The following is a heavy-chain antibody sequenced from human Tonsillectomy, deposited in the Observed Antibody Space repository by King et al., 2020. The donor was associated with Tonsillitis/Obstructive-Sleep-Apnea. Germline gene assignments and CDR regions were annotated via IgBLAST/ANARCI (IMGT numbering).Heavy chain of an antibody. D-gene: IGHD4-17*01. V-gene: IGHV4-39*01. J-gene: IGHJ4*02. CDR2: IYFSGST. CDR1: GGSISSSSYY. Sequence: LQLQESGPGLVKPSETLSLTCTVSGGSISSSSYYWGWIRQPPGKGLGWIGSIYFSGSTYDNPSLYKRVTISVDTSKNQFSLKLSSVTAADTAVYYCARPGPDYGEGQFDYWGQGTLVTVSS. CDR3: ARPGPDYGEGQFDY.